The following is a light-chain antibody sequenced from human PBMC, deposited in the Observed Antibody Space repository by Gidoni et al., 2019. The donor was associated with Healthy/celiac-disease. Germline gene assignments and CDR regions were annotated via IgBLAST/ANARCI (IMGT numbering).Light chain of an antibody. V-gene: IGKV1-9*01. J-gene: IGKJ5*01. CDR3: QQLNSYPIT. Sequence: FTQSPSFLSASVGDRVTITCRASQGISSYLAWYQQKPGKAPKLLIYAASTLQSGVPSRFSGSGSGTEFTLTISSLQPEDFATYYCQQLNSYPITFGQGTRLEIK. CDR1: QGISSY. CDR2: AAS.